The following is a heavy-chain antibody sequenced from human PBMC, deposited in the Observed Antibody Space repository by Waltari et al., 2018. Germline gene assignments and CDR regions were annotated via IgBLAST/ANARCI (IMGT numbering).Heavy chain of an antibody. CDR3: ARGGVVAATSGAFDI. CDR1: GGSISSGGYS. Sequence: QLQLQESGSGLVKPSQTLSLTCAVSGGSISSGGYSWSWIRQPPGKGLEWIGYIYHSGSTYYNPAPKSRVTISVDRSKNQFSLKLSSVTAADTAVYYCARGGVVAATSGAFDIWGQGTMVTVSS. D-gene: IGHD2-15*01. V-gene: IGHV4-30-2*01. J-gene: IGHJ3*02. CDR2: IYHSGST.